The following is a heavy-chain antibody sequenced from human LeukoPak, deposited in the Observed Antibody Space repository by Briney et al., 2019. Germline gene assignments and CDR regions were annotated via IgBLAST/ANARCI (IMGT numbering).Heavy chain of an antibody. J-gene: IGHJ4*02. V-gene: IGHV1-2*02. D-gene: IGHD3-22*01. CDR3: ARKKLEVVATYDF. Sequence: GASVKVSCKASGYTFTGYYMHWVRQAPGQGLEWMGWINPNSGGTNYAQKFQGRVTMTRDTSISTAYMELSSLTSDDTAVYYCARKKLEVVATYDFWGQGTLITVSS. CDR2: INPNSGGT. CDR1: GYTFTGYY.